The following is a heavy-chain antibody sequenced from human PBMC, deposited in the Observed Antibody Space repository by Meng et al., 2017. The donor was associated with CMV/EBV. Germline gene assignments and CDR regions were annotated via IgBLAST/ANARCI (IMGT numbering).Heavy chain of an antibody. CDR2: MNPNSGNT. CDR1: GYTFTSYD. J-gene: IGHJ5*02. D-gene: IGHD2-2*02. CDR3: ARGPVVPAAIRYRKNWFDP. Sequence: ASVKVSCKASGYTFTSYDINWVRQATGQGFEWMGWMNPNSGNTGYAQKFQGRVTMTRNTSISTAYMELSSLRSEDTAVYYCARGPVVPAAIRYRKNWFDPWGQGTLVTVSS. V-gene: IGHV1-8*01.